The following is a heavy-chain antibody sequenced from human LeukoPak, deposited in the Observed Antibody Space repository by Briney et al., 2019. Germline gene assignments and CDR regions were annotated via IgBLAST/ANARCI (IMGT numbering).Heavy chain of an antibody. CDR3: ARGHALGYCSGGSCYGAFDI. V-gene: IGHV3-13*01. Sequence: PGGSXXLSCAASGFTFSSYDMHWVRQATGKGLEXVSAIGTAGDTYYPGSVKGRFTISRENAKNSLYLQMNSLRAGDTAVYYCARGHALGYCSGGSCYGAFDIWGQGTMVTVSS. J-gene: IGHJ3*02. CDR1: GFTFSSYD. D-gene: IGHD2-15*01. CDR2: IGTAGDT.